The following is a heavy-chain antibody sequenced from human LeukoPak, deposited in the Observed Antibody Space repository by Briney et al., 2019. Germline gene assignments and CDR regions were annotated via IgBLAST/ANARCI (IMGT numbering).Heavy chain of an antibody. CDR3: ARHSPSYSRIDY. Sequence: SETLSLTCTVSGDSISRYYWSWIRQPPGKGLEWLGYITYTGSTNYNPSLKSRVTISIDTSKMQFSLRVNSVTAADTAVYYCARHSPSYSRIDYWGQGTLVTVSS. D-gene: IGHD4-11*01. J-gene: IGHJ4*02. CDR2: ITYTGST. CDR1: GDSISRYY. V-gene: IGHV4-59*01.